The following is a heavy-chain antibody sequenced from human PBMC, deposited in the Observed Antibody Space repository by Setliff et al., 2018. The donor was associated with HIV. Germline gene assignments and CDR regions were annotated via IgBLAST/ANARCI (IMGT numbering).Heavy chain of an antibody. CDR2: ISGSGGTT. Sequence: GGSLRLSCAASGFRFNIYAFTWVRQAPGKGLQWVSSISGSGGTTNYADSVKGRSTISRDNSKSRLYLQMNSLRDGYTALSYCAKTTPTIITYPYYYYRDVWGKGTTVTVSS. CDR1: GFRFNIYA. V-gene: IGHV3-23*01. CDR3: AKTTPTIITYPYYYYRDV. J-gene: IGHJ6*03.